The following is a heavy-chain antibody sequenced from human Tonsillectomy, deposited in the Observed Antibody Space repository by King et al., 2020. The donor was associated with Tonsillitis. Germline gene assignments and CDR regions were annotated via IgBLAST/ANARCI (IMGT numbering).Heavy chain of an antibody. CDR1: GYTFTGYY. CDR2: INPNTWGA. Sequence: QLVQSGAEVKKPGASVKVSCKSSGYTFTGYYIHWLRQAPGQGLEWMGWINPNTWGANSAQKFQGRVTMTRDTSISTAYRELSRLRSDDTAVYYCATYGDYLGWIDPWGQGTLVTVSS. V-gene: IGHV1-2*02. J-gene: IGHJ5*02. CDR3: ATYGDYLGWIDP. D-gene: IGHD4-17*01.